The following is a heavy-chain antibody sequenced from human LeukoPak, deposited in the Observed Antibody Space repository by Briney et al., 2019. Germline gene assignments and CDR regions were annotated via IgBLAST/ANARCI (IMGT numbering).Heavy chain of an antibody. CDR2: ISGSGGST. CDR1: GFTFRSYA. Sequence: GWDLRLSCAASGFTFRSYAMSWVRQAPGKGLEWVSTISGSGGSTYYADSVTGRFTISRDNSKNTLYLQMNSLRAEDTAVYYCAKESPHFDYWGQGTLVTVSS. CDR3: AKESPHFDY. V-gene: IGHV3-23*01. J-gene: IGHJ4*02.